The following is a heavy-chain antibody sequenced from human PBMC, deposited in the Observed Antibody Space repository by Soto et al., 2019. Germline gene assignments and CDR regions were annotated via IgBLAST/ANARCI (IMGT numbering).Heavy chain of an antibody. J-gene: IGHJ6*03. CDR2: IYYSGST. V-gene: IGHV4-31*03. CDR3: ARVRRVGYCSGGSCHAKGNYYMDV. CDR1: GGSISSGGYY. D-gene: IGHD2-15*01. Sequence: SETLSLTCTVSGGSISSGGYYWSWIRQHPGKGLGWIGYIYYSGSTYYNPSLKSRVTISVDTSKNQFSLKLSSVTAADTAVYYCARVRRVGYCSGGSCHAKGNYYMDVWGKGTTVTVSS.